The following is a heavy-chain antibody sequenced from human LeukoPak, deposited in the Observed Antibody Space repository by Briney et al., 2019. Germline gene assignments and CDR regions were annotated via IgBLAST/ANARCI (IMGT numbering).Heavy chain of an antibody. CDR3: ARAGFGELLYYFDY. D-gene: IGHD3-10*01. CDR1: GFTFSDYY. V-gene: IGHV3-11*05. J-gene: IGHJ4*02. CDR2: ISSSSSYT. Sequence: PGGSLRLSCAASGFTFSDYYMSWIRQAPGKGLEWVSYISSSSSYTNYADSVKGRFTISRDNAKNSLYLQMNSLRAEDTALYYCARAGFGELLYYFDYWGQGTLVTVSS.